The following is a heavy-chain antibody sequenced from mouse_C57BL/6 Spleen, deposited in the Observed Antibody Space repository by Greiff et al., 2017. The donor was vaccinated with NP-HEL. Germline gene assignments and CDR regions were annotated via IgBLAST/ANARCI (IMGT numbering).Heavy chain of an antibody. CDR3: ARFTYYYGSSDWYFDV. J-gene: IGHJ1*03. CDR2: INPNNGGT. Sequence: EVQLQQSGPELVKPGASVKISCKASGYTFTDYYMNWVKQSHGKSLEWIGDINPNNGGTSYNQKFKGKATLTVDKSSSTAYMELRSLTSEDSAVYYCARFTYYYGSSDWYFDVWGTGTTVTVSS. V-gene: IGHV1-26*01. CDR1: GYTFTDYY. D-gene: IGHD1-1*01.